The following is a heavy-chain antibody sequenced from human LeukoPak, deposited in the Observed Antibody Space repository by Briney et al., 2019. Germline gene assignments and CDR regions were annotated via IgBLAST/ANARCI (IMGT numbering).Heavy chain of an antibody. D-gene: IGHD6-13*01. CDR1: GYTFTSYG. Sequence: ASVKVSCKASGYTFTSYGISWVRQAPGQGLEWMGWISAYNGNTNYAQKLQGRVTMTTDTSTSTASMELRSLRSDDTAVYYCARDRYSSSWYDFDYWGQGTLVTVSS. J-gene: IGHJ4*02. CDR2: ISAYNGNT. V-gene: IGHV1-18*01. CDR3: ARDRYSSSWYDFDY.